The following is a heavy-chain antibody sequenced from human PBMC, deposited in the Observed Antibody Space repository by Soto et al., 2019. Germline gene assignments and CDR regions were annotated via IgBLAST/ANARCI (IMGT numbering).Heavy chain of an antibody. D-gene: IGHD3-3*01. CDR2: IYYSGST. Sequence: QVQLQESGPGLVKPSQTLSLTCTVSGGSISSGDYYWSWIRQPPGKGLEWIGYIYYSGSTYYNPSLKSXXTXSVXTSKNQFSLKLSSVTAADTAVYYCARVGTIFGVVSWGQGTLVTVSS. CDR3: ARVGTIFGVVS. J-gene: IGHJ5*02. CDR1: GGSISSGDYY. V-gene: IGHV4-30-4*01.